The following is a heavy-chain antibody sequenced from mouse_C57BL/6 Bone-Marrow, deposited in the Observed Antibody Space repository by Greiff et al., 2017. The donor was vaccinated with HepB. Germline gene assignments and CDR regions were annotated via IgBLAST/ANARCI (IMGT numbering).Heavy chain of an antibody. J-gene: IGHJ4*01. CDR1: GFTFTDYY. CDR2: IRNKANGYTT. V-gene: IGHV7-3*01. CDR3: ARDYDAMDY. Sequence: EVKLMESGGGLVQPGGSLSLSCAASGFTFTDYYMSWVRQPPGKALEWLGFIRNKANGYTTEYSASVKGRFTISRDNSQNILYLQMNALRAEDSATYYCARDYDAMDYWGQGTSVTVSS.